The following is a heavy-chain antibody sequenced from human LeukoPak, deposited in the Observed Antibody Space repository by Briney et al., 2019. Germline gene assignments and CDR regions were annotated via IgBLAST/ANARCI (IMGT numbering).Heavy chain of an antibody. CDR1: GFTFSSYS. CDR2: ISSSSSYI. D-gene: IGHD3-10*01. CDR3: ARGGPTWSGESPEDY. Sequence: GGSLRLSCAASGFTFSSYSMNWVRQAPGKGLEWVSSISSSSSYIYYADSVKGRFTISRDNAKNSLYLQMNSLRAEDTAVYYRARGGPTWSGESPEDYWGQGTLVTVSS. J-gene: IGHJ4*02. V-gene: IGHV3-21*01.